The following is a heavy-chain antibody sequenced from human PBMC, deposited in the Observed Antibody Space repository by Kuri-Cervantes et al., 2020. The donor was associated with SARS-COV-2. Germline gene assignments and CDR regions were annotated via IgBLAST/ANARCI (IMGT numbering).Heavy chain of an antibody. J-gene: IGHJ6*02. CDR1: GFTFSRFW. CDR3: ARDYDFWGGYGMDV. CDR2: ISSSGSTI. V-gene: IGHV3-48*04. Sequence: GESLKISCVASGFTFSRFWMSWVRQAPGKGLEWVSYISSSGSTIYYADSVKGRFTISRDNAKNSLYLQMNSLRAEDTAVYYCARDYDFWGGYGMDVWGQGTTVTVSS. D-gene: IGHD3-3*01.